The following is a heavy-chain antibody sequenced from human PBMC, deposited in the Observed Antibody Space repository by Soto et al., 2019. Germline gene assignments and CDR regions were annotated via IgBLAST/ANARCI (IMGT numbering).Heavy chain of an antibody. CDR2: ISYDGSNK. Sequence: GGSLRLSCAASGFTFSNYGMHWVRQAPGKGLEWVTVISYDGSNKYYADSVRGRFTFSRDNSKNTLYLQMNSLRADDTAVYYCARGSLYYYDSSGYYYQYYYGMDVWGQGTTVTVSS. V-gene: IGHV3-30*03. J-gene: IGHJ6*02. CDR3: ARGSLYYYDSSGYYYQYYYGMDV. D-gene: IGHD3-22*01. CDR1: GFTFSNYG.